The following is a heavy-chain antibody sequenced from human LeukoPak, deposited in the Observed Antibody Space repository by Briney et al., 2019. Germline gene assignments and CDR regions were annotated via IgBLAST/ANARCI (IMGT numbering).Heavy chain of an antibody. CDR3: ARSFSGSSSWTTVDY. J-gene: IGHJ4*02. Sequence: AVKVSCKASGGTFSSYAISWVRQAPGQGLEWMGGTIPIFGTANYAQKFQGRVTITADESTSTAYMELSSLRSEDTAVYYCARSFSGSSSWTTVDYWGQGTLVTVSS. CDR1: GGTFSSYA. V-gene: IGHV1-69*13. CDR2: TIPIFGTA. D-gene: IGHD6-13*01.